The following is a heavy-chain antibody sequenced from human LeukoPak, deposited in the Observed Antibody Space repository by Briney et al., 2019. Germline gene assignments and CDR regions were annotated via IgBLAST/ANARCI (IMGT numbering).Heavy chain of an antibody. V-gene: IGHV3-30*04. D-gene: IGHD6-6*01. J-gene: IGHJ6*03. Sequence: GGSLRLSCAASGFTFSSYAMHWVRQAPGQGLEWVAVISYDGSNKYYADSVKGRFTISRDNSKNTLYLQMNSLRAEDTAVYYCARAFGEYSSSSVYYYYYMDVWGNGTTVTVSS. CDR1: GFTFSSYA. CDR2: ISYDGSNK. CDR3: ARAFGEYSSSSVYYYYYMDV.